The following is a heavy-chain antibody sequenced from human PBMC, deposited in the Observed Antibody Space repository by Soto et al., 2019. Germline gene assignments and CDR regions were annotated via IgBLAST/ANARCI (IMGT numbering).Heavy chain of an antibody. CDR2: IHTTDST. D-gene: IGHD6-13*01. J-gene: IGHJ4*02. V-gene: IGHV4-4*07. Sequence: SETLSLTCTVSGGSISSYYWSWIRQPAGKGMEWVGRIHTTDSTNYNPSLKSRVTMSRDTSNNQFSLKLYPLTAADTAVYYCARALSSAAGLYFDYWGQGTLVTVSS. CDR1: GGSISSYY. CDR3: ARALSSAAGLYFDY.